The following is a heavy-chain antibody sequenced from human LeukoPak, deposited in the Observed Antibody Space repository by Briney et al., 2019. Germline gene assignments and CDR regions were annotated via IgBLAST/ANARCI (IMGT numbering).Heavy chain of an antibody. V-gene: IGHV3-23*01. CDR2: ISGSGGST. CDR1: GFTFSSYA. Sequence: GGSLRLSCAASGFTFSSYAMSMVRQAPGKGLEWVSAISGSGGSTYYADSVKGRFTISRDNSKNTLYLQMNSLRAEDTAVYYCAKDFEVVSGVYYYNSSGYYFDYWGQGTLVTVSS. J-gene: IGHJ4*02. CDR3: AKDFEVVSGVYYYNSSGYYFDY. D-gene: IGHD3-22*01.